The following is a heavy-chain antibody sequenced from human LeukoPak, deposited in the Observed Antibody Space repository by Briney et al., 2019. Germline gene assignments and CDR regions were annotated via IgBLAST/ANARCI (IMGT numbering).Heavy chain of an antibody. D-gene: IGHD2-15*01. CDR3: ARHQNGGSPDY. CDR1: GFIFTSYW. Sequence: GASLQISCQGSGFIFTSYWIGWGRQGPGKGLEGMGIIYPGDSDTRYSPSFQGQVTISADKAISTAYLQWSSLTASDTAMYYCARHQNGGSPDYWGQGTLVTVSS. V-gene: IGHV5-51*01. CDR2: IYPGDSDT. J-gene: IGHJ4*02.